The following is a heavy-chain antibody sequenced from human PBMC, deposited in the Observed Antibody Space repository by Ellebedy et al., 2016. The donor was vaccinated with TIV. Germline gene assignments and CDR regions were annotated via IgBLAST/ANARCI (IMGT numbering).Heavy chain of an antibody. D-gene: IGHD2-15*01. V-gene: IGHV4-59*12. J-gene: IGHJ5*02. CDR1: GGSITGEY. CDR2: SHSNGLT. CDR3: ASQMGRYCSGGSCYSGWFDP. Sequence: GSLRLSCTVSGGSITGEYWGWIRQPPGKGLEWIGFSHSNGLTKYSASLESRVTISVDVFKNHFSLRLTSVTAADTAVYYCASQMGRYCSGGSCYSGWFDPWGQGTLVTVSS.